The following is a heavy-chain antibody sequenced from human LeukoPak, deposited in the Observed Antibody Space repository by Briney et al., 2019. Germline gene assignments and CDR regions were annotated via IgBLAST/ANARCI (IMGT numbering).Heavy chain of an antibody. Sequence: GGSLRLSCAASGFTFSSYGMHWVRQAPGKGLEWVAVIWYDGSNKYYADSVKGRFTISRDNSKNTLYLQMNSLRAADTAVYYCARGVEAITMIVGHILNWGQGTLVTVSS. D-gene: IGHD3-22*01. J-gene: IGHJ4*02. V-gene: IGHV3-33*01. CDR1: GFTFSSYG. CDR3: ARGVEAITMIVGHILN. CDR2: IWYDGSNK.